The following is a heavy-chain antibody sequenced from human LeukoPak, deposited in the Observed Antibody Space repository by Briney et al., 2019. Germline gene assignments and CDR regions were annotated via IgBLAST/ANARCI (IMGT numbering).Heavy chain of an antibody. CDR3: ARGDNYDILTGANYFDY. CDR1: GFTFSSYA. CDR2: ISYDGSNK. V-gene: IGHV3-30-3*01. Sequence: GGSLRLSCAASGFTFSSYAMHWVRQAPGRGLEWVAVISYDGSNKHYADSVKGRFTIFRDNSNNTLYLQMNSLRAEDTAVYYCARGDNYDILTGANYFDYWGQGTLVTVSS. J-gene: IGHJ4*02. D-gene: IGHD3-9*01.